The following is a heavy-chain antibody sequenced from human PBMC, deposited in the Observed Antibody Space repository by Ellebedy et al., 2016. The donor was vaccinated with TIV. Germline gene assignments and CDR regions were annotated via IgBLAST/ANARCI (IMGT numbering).Heavy chain of an antibody. V-gene: IGHV3-7*01. CDR3: AREGYSGGYRYFFDY. J-gene: IGHJ4*02. Sequence: GESLKISCADSGFTFSSYWMSWVRQAPGKGLEWVANIKQDGSETHYVDSVKGRFSISRDNAKNSLYLQMNSLRAEDTAVYYCAREGYSGGYRYFFDYWGQGTLVTVSS. CDR1: GFTFSSYW. CDR2: IKQDGSET. D-gene: IGHD1-26*01.